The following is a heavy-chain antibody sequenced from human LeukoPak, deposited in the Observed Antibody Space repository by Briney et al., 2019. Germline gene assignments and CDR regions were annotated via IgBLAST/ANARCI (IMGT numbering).Heavy chain of an antibody. CDR3: AKDLEDIVVVPAAVIDY. V-gene: IGHV3-23*01. D-gene: IGHD2-2*01. CDR2: LSGSGGST. Sequence: GGSLRLSCAASGFTFSSYGMSWVRQAPGKGLEWVSSLSGSGGSTYYADSVKGRFSISRDNSKKTLYLQMNSLRAEDTAVYFCAKDLEDIVVVPAAVIDYWGQGTLVTVSS. J-gene: IGHJ4*02. CDR1: GFTFSSYG.